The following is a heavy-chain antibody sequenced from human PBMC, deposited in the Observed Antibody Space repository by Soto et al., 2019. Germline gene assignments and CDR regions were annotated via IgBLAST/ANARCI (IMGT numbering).Heavy chain of an antibody. CDR2: ILYDGKDK. Sequence: LRLSCTASGFTFKTYAFHWVRQAPGKGLEWVAVILYDGKDKYYADSVRGRFSVSRDNSQNTLYLQMNNLSTDDTAVYYCARDRGSSSWYGEIDYWGQGTLVTVSS. D-gene: IGHD6-13*01. J-gene: IGHJ4*02. CDR1: GFTFKTYA. V-gene: IGHV3-30*04. CDR3: ARDRGSSSWYGEIDY.